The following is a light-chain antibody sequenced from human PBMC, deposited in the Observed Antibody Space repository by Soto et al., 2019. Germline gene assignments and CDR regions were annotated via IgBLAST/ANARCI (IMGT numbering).Light chain of an antibody. Sequence: EIVLTQSPGTLSLSPGERATLSCRASQSVSSSYLAWYQQKPGQAPRLLIYGASSRATGIPDSFSGSGSGTDFTLTISRLEPEDVAVYYCQQYGSSLFTFGPGTKVDIK. CDR2: GAS. CDR1: QSVSSSY. J-gene: IGKJ3*01. V-gene: IGKV3-20*01. CDR3: QQYGSSLFT.